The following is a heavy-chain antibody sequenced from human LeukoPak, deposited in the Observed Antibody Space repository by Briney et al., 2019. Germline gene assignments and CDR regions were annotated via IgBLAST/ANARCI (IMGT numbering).Heavy chain of an antibody. CDR1: GYTFTGYY. CDR2: INPNSGGT. CDR3: ARARHSSGANYFDY. D-gene: IGHD6-19*01. J-gene: IGHJ4*02. Sequence: GGSVKVSCKASGYTFTGYYMHWVRQAPGQGLEWMGWINPNSGGTNYAQKFQGRVTMTRDTSISTAYMELSRLRSDDTAVYYCARARHSSGANYFDYWGQGTLVTVSS. V-gene: IGHV1-2*02.